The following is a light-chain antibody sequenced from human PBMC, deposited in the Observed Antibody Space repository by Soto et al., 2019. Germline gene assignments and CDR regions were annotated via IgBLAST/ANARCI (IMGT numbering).Light chain of an antibody. CDR3: QTWGTDIVV. Sequence: QSVLTQSPSASASLGASVKLTCTLSSGHSSYAIAWHQQQPEKGPRYLMILNSDGSHSKGDGIPDRFSGSSSGAERYLTISSLQSEDEADYYCQTWGTDIVVFGGGTKLTVL. J-gene: IGLJ2*01. CDR2: LNSDGSH. V-gene: IGLV4-69*01. CDR1: SGHSSYA.